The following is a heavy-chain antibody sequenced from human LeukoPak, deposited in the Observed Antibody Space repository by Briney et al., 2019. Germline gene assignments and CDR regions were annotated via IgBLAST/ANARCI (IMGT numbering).Heavy chain of an antibody. CDR3: AIEGATIDAFDI. V-gene: IGHV1-69*05. D-gene: IGHD3-16*01. J-gene: IGHJ3*02. CDR1: RGTFSGYA. Sequence: GASVKVSCKVSRGTFSGYAISWVRRAPGQGLEWMGGIIPIFGTANYAQKFQGRVTITTDESTSTAYMELISLRSEDTAVYYCAIEGATIDAFDIWGQGTMVTVSS. CDR2: IIPIFGTA.